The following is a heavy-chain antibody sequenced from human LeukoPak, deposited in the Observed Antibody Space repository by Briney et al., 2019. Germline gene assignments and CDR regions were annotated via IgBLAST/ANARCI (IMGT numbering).Heavy chain of an antibody. Sequence: RPGGSLRLSCAASGFTVSSNEMSWVRQAPGKGLEWVSVIYSGGSTYYADSVKGRSTISRDNSKNTLYLQMNSLRAEDTAVYYCAREGGYCSGGSCYGYWGQGTLVTVSS. V-gene: IGHV3-66*01. D-gene: IGHD2-15*01. CDR2: IYSGGST. CDR1: GFTVSSNE. CDR3: AREGGYCSGGSCYGY. J-gene: IGHJ4*02.